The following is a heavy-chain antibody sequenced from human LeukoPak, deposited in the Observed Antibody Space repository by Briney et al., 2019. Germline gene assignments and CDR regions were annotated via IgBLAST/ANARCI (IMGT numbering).Heavy chain of an antibody. CDR1: GYTFIGYY. CDR2: INPSGGST. J-gene: IGHJ4*02. Sequence: ASVKVSCKASGYTFIGYYMHWVRQAPGQGLEWMGIINPSGGSTSYAQKFQGRVTMTRDTSTSTVYMELSSLRSEDTAVYYCARAPYYYDSSGYYDYWGQGTLVTVSS. V-gene: IGHV1-46*01. D-gene: IGHD3-22*01. CDR3: ARAPYYYDSSGYYDY.